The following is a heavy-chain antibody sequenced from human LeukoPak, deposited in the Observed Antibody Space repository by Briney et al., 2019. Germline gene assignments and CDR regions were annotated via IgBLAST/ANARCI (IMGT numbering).Heavy chain of an antibody. Sequence: PGQSLRLSCEVSGFDVSSYYMNWVRQAPGKGLEWVSAISGSGGSTYYADSVKGRFTISRDNSKNTLYLQMNSPRAEDTAVYYCAKNGPRLLAWFDPWGQGTLVTVSS. CDR2: ISGSGGST. V-gene: IGHV3-23*01. D-gene: IGHD2/OR15-2a*01. CDR3: AKNGPRLLAWFDP. CDR1: GFDVSSYY. J-gene: IGHJ5*02.